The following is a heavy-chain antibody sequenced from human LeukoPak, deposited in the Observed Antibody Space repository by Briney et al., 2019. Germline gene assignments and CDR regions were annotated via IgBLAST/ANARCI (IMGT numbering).Heavy chain of an antibody. CDR3: ARFGMTAALNY. J-gene: IGHJ4*02. Sequence: GVPLRLSCAASGFTFTTSWMRWLRQARGEGLEWVANIGPDGSQRSYEDSVKGRFTISRDNAKNSVYLQMSSLRVEDTAVYYCARFGMTAALNYWGQGTLVTASS. CDR2: IGPDGSQR. V-gene: IGHV3-7*01. CDR1: GFTFTTSW. D-gene: IGHD1-20*01.